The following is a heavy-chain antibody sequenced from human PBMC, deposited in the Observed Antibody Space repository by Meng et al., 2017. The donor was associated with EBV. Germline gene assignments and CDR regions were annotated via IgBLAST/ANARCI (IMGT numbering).Heavy chain of an antibody. CDR3: ARAEIAAAGRLDY. CDR2: IIPIFGTA. V-gene: IGHV1-69*06. D-gene: IGHD6-13*01. Sequence: LVPLGAEVKKPGSSVKVFCKASGGTFSSYAISWVRQAPGQGLEWMGGIIPIFGTANYAQKFQGRVTITADKSTSTAYMELSSLRSEDTAVYYCARAEIAAAGRLDYWGQGTLVTVSS. CDR1: GGTFSSYA. J-gene: IGHJ4*02.